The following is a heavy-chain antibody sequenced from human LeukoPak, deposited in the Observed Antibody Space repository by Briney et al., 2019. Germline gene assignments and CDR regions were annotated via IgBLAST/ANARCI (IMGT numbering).Heavy chain of an antibody. Sequence: SETLSLTCTVSGGSISSSSYYWGWIRQPPGKGLEWIGSIYYSGSTYYNPSLKSRVTISVDTSKNQFSLKLSSVTAADTAVYYCAGPGDGDSDYWGQGTLVTVSS. J-gene: IGHJ4*02. CDR1: GGSISSSSYY. V-gene: IGHV4-39*01. D-gene: IGHD4-17*01. CDR3: AGPGDGDSDY. CDR2: IYYSGST.